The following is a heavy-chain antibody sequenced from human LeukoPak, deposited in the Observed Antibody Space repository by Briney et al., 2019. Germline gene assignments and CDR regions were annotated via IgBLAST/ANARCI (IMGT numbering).Heavy chain of an antibody. V-gene: IGHV3-74*01. D-gene: IGHD2-2*01. CDR3: ARSAGVPAD. J-gene: IGHJ1*01. CDR1: GFTFSTYW. Sequence: GGSLRLSCAASGFTFSTYWMHWFRHAPGKGLLWVSRINNDGSGTAYADSVKGRFTISRDNAKNTVYLQMNSLRAEVTAVYYCARSAGVPADWGQGTLVTVSS. CDR2: INNDGSGT.